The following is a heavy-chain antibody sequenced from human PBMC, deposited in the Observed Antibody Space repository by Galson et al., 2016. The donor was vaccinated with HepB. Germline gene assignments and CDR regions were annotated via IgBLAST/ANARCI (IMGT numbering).Heavy chain of an antibody. J-gene: IGHJ3*02. CDR2: IHYSGST. D-gene: IGHD7-27*01. V-gene: IGHV4-61*01. CDR3: ARDSIGANWGQKGAFDI. CDR1: GDSVSGGSYY. Sequence: SETLSLTCTVSGDSVSGGSYYWTWMRQPPGKGLEWIGYIHYSGSTNYNPSLKSRVTISVDTSKNQFSLRLSSVTAADTAVYYCARDSIGANWGQKGAFDIWGQGTMVTV.